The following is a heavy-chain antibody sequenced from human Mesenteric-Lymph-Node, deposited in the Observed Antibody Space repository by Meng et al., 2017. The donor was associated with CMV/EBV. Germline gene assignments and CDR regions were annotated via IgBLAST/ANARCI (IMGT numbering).Heavy chain of an antibody. Sequence: GESLKISCAASGFTVSSNYMSWVRQAPGKGLEWVSVIYSGGSTYYADSVKGRFTISRDNSKNTLYLQMNSLRAEDTAVYYCAKHNSRDGYFDNWGQGTLVTVSS. V-gene: IGHV3-53*01. J-gene: IGHJ4*02. CDR3: AKHNSRDGYFDN. CDR1: GFTVSSNY. D-gene: IGHD4-23*01. CDR2: IYSGGST.